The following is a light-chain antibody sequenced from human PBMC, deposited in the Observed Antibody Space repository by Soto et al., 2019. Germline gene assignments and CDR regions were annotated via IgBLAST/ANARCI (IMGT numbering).Light chain of an antibody. J-gene: IGKJ3*01. CDR3: QQYNSWPFT. CDR1: LSVNTN. Sequence: EGVMTQSPATMSVSPGERATLSCRASLSVNTNLAWYQQKPGQPPRLLIYRASTRATGVPARFSGSGSGTEFTLTIGSLQSEDFAIYYCQQYNSWPFTFGPGTKVEIK. V-gene: IGKV3-15*01. CDR2: RAS.